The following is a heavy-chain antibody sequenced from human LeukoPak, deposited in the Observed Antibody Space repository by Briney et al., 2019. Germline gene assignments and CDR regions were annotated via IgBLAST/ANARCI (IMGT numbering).Heavy chain of an antibody. V-gene: IGHV3-23*01. Sequence: RPGGSLRLSCAASGFIFSSYGVSWVRQAPGKGLEWVSGISGSGTSTYYADSVKGRFTISRDNSKNTLYLQMNSLRAEDMALYYCVGSSGWYWQFDYWGQGTLVTVSS. CDR3: VGSSGWYWQFDY. CDR1: GFIFSSYG. CDR2: ISGSGTST. J-gene: IGHJ4*02. D-gene: IGHD6-19*01.